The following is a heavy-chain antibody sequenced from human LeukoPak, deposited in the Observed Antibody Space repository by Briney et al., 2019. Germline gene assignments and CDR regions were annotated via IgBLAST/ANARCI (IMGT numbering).Heavy chain of an antibody. Sequence: PSETLSLTCAVYGGSFSGYYWSWIRQPPGKGLEWIGEINHSGSTNYNPSLKSRVTISVDTSKNQFSLKLSSVTAADTAVYYCARIVVTPSNYFDYWGQGTLVTVSS. D-gene: IGHD4-23*01. J-gene: IGHJ4*02. V-gene: IGHV4-34*01. CDR2: INHSGST. CDR3: ARIVVTPSNYFDY. CDR1: GGSFSGYY.